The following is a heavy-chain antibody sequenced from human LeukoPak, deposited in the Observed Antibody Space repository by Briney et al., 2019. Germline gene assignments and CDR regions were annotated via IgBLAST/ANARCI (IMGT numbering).Heavy chain of an antibody. J-gene: IGHJ5*02. CDR2: ISYDGSNK. D-gene: IGHD2-15*01. V-gene: IGHV3-30*01. Sequence: GRSLRLSCAASGFTFSDYALHWVRQAPGKGLEWVAVISYDGSNKYYADSVKGRFTLSRDNSKNTLYLQMNSLRAEDTAVYYCAKGRGFDVYSTAGSCSTFDPWGQGTLVTVSS. CDR3: AKGRGFDVYSTAGSCSTFDP. CDR1: GFTFSDYA.